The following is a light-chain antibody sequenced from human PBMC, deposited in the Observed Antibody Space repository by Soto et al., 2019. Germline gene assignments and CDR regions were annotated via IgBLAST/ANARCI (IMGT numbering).Light chain of an antibody. CDR2: RAS. V-gene: IGKV1-5*03. CDR3: QQYDSFPRT. CDR1: QIVSSW. Sequence: DIEMTQSPATLSVSVGDRVTITCRASQIVSSWLAWYQQKPGQPPSLLISRASTLARGIPSRFSGSGSGTEFTLTISSLQSEDFAIYYCQQYDSFPRTFGQGTKVDIK. J-gene: IGKJ1*01.